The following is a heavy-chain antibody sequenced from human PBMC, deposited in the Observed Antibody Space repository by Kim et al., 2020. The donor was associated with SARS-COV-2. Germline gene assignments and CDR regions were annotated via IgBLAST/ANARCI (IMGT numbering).Heavy chain of an antibody. Sequence: SVNVSCKASGGTFSSYAISWVRQAPGQGLEWMGRIIPILGIANYAQKFRGRVTITADKSTSTAYMELSSLRSEDTAVYYCARDRRWSGSYYYYYYGMDVWGQGTTVTVSS. V-gene: IGHV1-69*04. CDR3: ARDRRWSGSYYYYYYGMDV. CDR1: GGTFSSYA. J-gene: IGHJ6*02. CDR2: IIPILGIA. D-gene: IGHD3-10*01.